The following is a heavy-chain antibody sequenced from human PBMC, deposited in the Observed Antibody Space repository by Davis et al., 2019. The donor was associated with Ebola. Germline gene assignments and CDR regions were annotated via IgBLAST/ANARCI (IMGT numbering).Heavy chain of an antibody. D-gene: IGHD3-10*01. CDR3: AREYYYDWGTDAFDI. J-gene: IGHJ3*02. Sequence: PSETLSLTCTVSGGSISSYYWSWIRQPAGKGLEWIGLIYTSGSTNYNPSLKSRVTMSVDTSKNQFYLKLSSVTAADTAVYYCAREYYYDWGTDAFDIWGQGTMVTVSS. V-gene: IGHV4-4*07. CDR2: IYTSGST. CDR1: GGSISSYY.